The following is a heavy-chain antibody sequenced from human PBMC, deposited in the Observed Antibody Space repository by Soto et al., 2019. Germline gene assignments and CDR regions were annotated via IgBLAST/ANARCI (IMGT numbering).Heavy chain of an antibody. CDR1: GFTFSSYW. V-gene: IGHV3-74*01. Sequence: EVQLVESGGGLVQPGGSLRLSCAASGFTFSSYWMHWVRQAPGKGLVWVSRINSDGSSTSYADSVKGRFTISRDNAKNTLYLQMNSLRDEDTAVYYCARGRGSSWITYYCYYMDVWGKGTTVTVSS. CDR3: ARGRGSSWITYYCYYMDV. CDR2: INSDGSST. J-gene: IGHJ6*03. D-gene: IGHD6-13*01.